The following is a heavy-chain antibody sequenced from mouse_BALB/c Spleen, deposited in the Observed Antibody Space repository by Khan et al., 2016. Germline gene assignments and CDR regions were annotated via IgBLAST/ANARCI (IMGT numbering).Heavy chain of an antibody. CDR3: NRLCYYGCSDY. CDR2: INPDSSTI. Sequence: EVQLVETGGGLVQPGGSLKLSCAASGFDFSRYWMSWVRQAPGKGLEWIGEINPDSSTINYAPSLKGKFIISRDNATNTLYLRRNKVSSEDTALYYCNRLCYYGCSDYWGPGTTLTVSS. CDR1: GFDFSRYW. V-gene: IGHV4-1*02. J-gene: IGHJ2*01. D-gene: IGHD1-1*01.